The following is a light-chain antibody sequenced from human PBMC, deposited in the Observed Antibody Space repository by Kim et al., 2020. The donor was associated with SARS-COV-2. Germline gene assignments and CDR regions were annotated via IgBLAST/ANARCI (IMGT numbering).Light chain of an antibody. CDR3: QAWDSNTWV. CDR1: KLGDKY. Sequence: SYELTQRPSVSVSPGQTASISCSGDKLGDKYVCWYQQKPGQSPVLLIYEDTKRPSGIPVRFSGSYSGNTATLTISGTQAMDEADYYCQAWDSNTWVFGGG. V-gene: IGLV3-1*01. J-gene: IGLJ3*02. CDR2: EDT.